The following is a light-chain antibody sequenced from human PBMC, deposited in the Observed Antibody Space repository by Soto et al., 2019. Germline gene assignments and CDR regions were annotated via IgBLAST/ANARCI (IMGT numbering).Light chain of an antibody. CDR2: DVS. J-gene: IGLJ2*01. CDR3: SSYRSSSTLAV. V-gene: IGLV2-14*01. Sequence: QSALTQPASVSGSPGQSITISCTGTSRDVGGNNYVSWYQQNPGKAPKLMIFDVSNRPSGVSNRFSGSKSGNTASLIISGLQAEDEAHYYCSSYRSSSTLAVFGGGTKLTVL. CDR1: SRDVGGNNY.